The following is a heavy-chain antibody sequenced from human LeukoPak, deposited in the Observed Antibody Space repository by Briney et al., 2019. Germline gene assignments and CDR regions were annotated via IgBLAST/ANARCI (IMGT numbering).Heavy chain of an antibody. Sequence: LPGGSLRLSCAASGFTFSGYDMHWVRQATGKGLEWVSAIGTAGDTYYPGSVKGRFTISRENAKNSLYLQMNSLRAGDTAVYYCARAGHYYDSSGYPGDAFDIWGQGTMVTVSS. CDR3: ARAGHYYDSSGYPGDAFDI. J-gene: IGHJ3*02. CDR2: IGTAGDT. D-gene: IGHD3-22*01. CDR1: GFTFSGYD. V-gene: IGHV3-13*01.